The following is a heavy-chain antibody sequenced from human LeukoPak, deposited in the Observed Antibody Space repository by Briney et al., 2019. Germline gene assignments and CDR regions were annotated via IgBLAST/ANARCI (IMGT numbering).Heavy chain of an antibody. CDR2: IYSSGST. J-gene: IGHJ2*01. CDR3: ARLPYSSAWTSYWYFDL. D-gene: IGHD6-25*01. V-gene: IGHV4-59*01. Sequence: PSETLSLTCSVSGGSIRRYYWNWIRQPPGKGLEWIGYIYSSGSTNYHPSLESRLTISLDTSKNQFSLKLRSVTAADTAVYYCARLPYSSAWTSYWYFDLWGRGTLVTVSS. CDR1: GGSIRRYY.